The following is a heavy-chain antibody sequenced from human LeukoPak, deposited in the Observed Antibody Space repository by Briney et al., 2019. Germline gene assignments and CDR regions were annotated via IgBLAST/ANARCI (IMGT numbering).Heavy chain of an antibody. V-gene: IGHV3-23*01. CDR1: VFTFSMYA. J-gene: IGHJ5*02. Sequence: GGSLRLSCAASVFTFSMYAMSWVPPAPGGGLEWGSAIIGGVGNTYYADSVKGRFTISRDNSKNTLYLQMNSLRAEDTAVYYCAKAYYGSGSYYFNWFDPWGQGTLVTVSS. CDR2: IIGGVGNT. CDR3: AKAYYGSGSYYFNWFDP. D-gene: IGHD3-10*01.